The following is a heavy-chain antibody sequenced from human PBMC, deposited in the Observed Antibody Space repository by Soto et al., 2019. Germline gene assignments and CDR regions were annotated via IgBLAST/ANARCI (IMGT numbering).Heavy chain of an antibody. Sequence: QITLKESGPPLVNPTQTLTLTCTFSGFSLSTSGVGVGWIRQPPGKALEWLALIYWDDDKRYSPSLKSRLTITKDTSKNQVVLTMTNMDPVDTATYYCAHTNVVVPAATNWFDPWGQGTLVTVSS. CDR3: AHTNVVVPAATNWFDP. D-gene: IGHD2-2*01. CDR1: GFSLSTSGVG. J-gene: IGHJ5*02. CDR2: IYWDDDK. V-gene: IGHV2-5*02.